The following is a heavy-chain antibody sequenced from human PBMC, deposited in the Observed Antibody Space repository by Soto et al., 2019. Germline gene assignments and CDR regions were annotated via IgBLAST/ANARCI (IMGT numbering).Heavy chain of an antibody. CDR1: GYTFTNYG. CDR3: SRDQDDYNSGSGF. V-gene: IGHV1-18*01. J-gene: IGHJ4*02. Sequence: VASVKVSCKASGYTFTNYGITWVRQAPGQGLEWVGWISTYNGNTNYAQKLQGRVAMTTDTSTSTAYMQLRSLRSDDTAMYYCSRDQDDYNSGSGFWGQGTLVTVSS. CDR2: ISTYNGNT. D-gene: IGHD3-10*01.